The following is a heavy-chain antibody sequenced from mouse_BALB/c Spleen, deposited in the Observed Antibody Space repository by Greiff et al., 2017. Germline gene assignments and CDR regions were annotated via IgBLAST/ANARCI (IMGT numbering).Heavy chain of an antibody. J-gene: IGHJ3*01. Sequence: EVQLVESGPSLVKPSQTLSLTCSVTGDSITSGYWNWIRKFPGNKLEYMGYISYSGSTYYNPSLKSRISITRDTSKNQYYLQLNSVTTEDTATYYCARGYYDYSAWFAYWGQGTLVTVSA. CDR2: ISYSGST. CDR3: ARGYYDYSAWFAY. V-gene: IGHV3-8*02. D-gene: IGHD2-4*01. CDR1: GDSITSGY.